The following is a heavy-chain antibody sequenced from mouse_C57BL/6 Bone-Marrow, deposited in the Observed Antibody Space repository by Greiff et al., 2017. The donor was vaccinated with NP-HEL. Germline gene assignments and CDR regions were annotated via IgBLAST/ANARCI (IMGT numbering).Heavy chain of an antibody. J-gene: IGHJ1*03. CDR1: GFTFSDYG. CDR2: ISNLAYSI. D-gene: IGHD1-1*01. V-gene: IGHV5-15*01. Sequence: EVKLMESGGGLVQPGGSLKLSCAASGFTFSDYGMAWVRQAPRKGPEWVAFISNLAYSIYYADTVTGRFTISRENAKNTLYLEMSSLRSEDTAMYYCARQPPWDAVVGGYFDVWGTGTTVTVSS. CDR3: ARQPPWDAVVGGYFDV.